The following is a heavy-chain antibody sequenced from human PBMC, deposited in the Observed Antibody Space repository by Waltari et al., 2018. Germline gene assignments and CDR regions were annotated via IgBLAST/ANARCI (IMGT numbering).Heavy chain of an antibody. CDR2: ISGSGVRK. D-gene: IGHD1-1*01. V-gene: IGHV3-23*04. Sequence: EVFLVQSGGGLVQPGGSLRLSCKASGFCFIGFALSWVRQAPGEGLEWVSTISGSGVRKYYADSVKGRLSISRDNSKDMLYLQLNSLRVEDTARYFCARPQQLVGEEDAFDIWGHGANVMVSS. J-gene: IGHJ3*02. CDR3: ARPQQLVGEEDAFDI. CDR1: GFCFIGFA.